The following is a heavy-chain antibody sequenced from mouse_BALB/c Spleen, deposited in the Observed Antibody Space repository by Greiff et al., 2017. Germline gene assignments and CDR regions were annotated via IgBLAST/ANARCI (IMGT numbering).Heavy chain of an antibody. CDR1: GYTFTSYY. Sequence: VQLQQSGPELVKPGASVRISCKASGYTFTSYYIHWVKQRPGQGLEWSGWIYPGNVNTKYNEKFKGKATLTADKSSSTAYMQLSSLTSEDSAVYFCARGEGYGNYVAYWGQGTLVTVSA. CDR3: ARGEGYGNYVAY. V-gene: IGHV1S56*01. J-gene: IGHJ3*01. CDR2: IYPGNVNT. D-gene: IGHD2-1*01.